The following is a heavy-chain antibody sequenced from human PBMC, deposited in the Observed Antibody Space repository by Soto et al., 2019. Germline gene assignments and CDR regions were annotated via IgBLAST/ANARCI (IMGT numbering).Heavy chain of an antibody. V-gene: IGHV3-30*18. D-gene: IGHD4-17*01. CDR1: GFTFSSYG. J-gene: IGHJ6*02. Sequence: GGSLRLSCAASGFTFSSYGMHWVRQAPGKGLEWVAVISYDGSNKYYADSVKGRFTISRDNSKNTLYLQMNSLRAEDTAVYYCAKALGDYYYSTYGMDVWGQGTTVTVSS. CDR3: AKALGDYYYSTYGMDV. CDR2: ISYDGSNK.